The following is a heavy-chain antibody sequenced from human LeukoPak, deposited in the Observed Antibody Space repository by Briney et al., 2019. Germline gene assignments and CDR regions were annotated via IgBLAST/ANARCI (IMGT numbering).Heavy chain of an antibody. J-gene: IGHJ6*02. CDR3: ARDRLYDFWSGYYSGLGGMDV. CDR2: ISSSSSYI. Sequence: RAGGSLGLSCAASGFTFSSYSMNWVRQAPGKGLEWVSSISSSSSYIYYADSVKGRFTISRDNAKNSLYLQMNSLRAEDTAVYYCARDRLYDFWSGYYSGLGGMDVWGQGTTVTVSS. CDR1: GFTFSSYS. V-gene: IGHV3-21*01. D-gene: IGHD3-3*01.